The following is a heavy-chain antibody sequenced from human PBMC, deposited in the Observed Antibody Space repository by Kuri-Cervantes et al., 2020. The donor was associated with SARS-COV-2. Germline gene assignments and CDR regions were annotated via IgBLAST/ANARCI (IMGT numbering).Heavy chain of an antibody. D-gene: IGHD7-27*01. CDR1: GGSFSGYY. CDR2: INHSGST. CDR3: ARGPELGHFSDY. V-gene: IGHV4-34*01. J-gene: IGHJ4*02. Sequence: SETLSLTCAVYGGSFSGYYWSWIRQPPGKGLEWIGEINHSGSTNYNPSLKSRVTISVDTSKNQFSLKLSSVTAADTAVYYCARGPELGHFSDYWGQGTLVTVSS.